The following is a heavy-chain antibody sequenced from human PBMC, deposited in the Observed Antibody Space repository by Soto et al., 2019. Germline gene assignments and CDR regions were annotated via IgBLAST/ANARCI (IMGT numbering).Heavy chain of an antibody. J-gene: IGHJ5*02. Sequence: PGGSLRLSCAASGFTFSTYAMTWVRQAPGRGLEWVSSISGSDTMYADSVKGRLTISRDNAKKMLYLQMNSLRTEDTAVYYCARGYCSSSSCKSLDPWGQGTLVTVSS. V-gene: IGHV3-74*03. D-gene: IGHD2-2*01. CDR3: ARGYCSSSSCKSLDP. CDR2: ISGSDT. CDR1: GFTFSTYA.